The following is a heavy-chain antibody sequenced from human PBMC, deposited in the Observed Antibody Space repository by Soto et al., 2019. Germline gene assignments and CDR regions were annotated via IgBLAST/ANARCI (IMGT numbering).Heavy chain of an antibody. CDR2: IYYRGST. V-gene: IGHV4-61*01. D-gene: IGHD4-17*01. CDR3: ARGLDYVGFDY. J-gene: IGHJ4*02. Sequence: SETLSLTCIVSGDSVSSGTYYWSWIRQPPGKGLGWIGYIYYRGSTNYNPSLKSRVTISIDTSRNQFSLKVSSVTAADTAVYYCARGLDYVGFDYWGQGTLVTVSS. CDR1: GDSVSSGTYY.